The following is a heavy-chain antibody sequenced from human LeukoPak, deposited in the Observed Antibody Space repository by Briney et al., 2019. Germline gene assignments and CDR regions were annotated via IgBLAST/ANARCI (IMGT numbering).Heavy chain of an antibody. J-gene: IGHJ4*02. CDR3: AKVGVLAGSKYFDY. CDR2: ISWNSGSI. Sequence: GGSLRLSCAASGFTFDDYAMHWVRQAPGKGLEWVSGISWNSGSIGYADSVKGRFTISRDNAKNSLYLQMNSLRTEDTAVYYCAKVGVLAGSKYFDYWGQGTLVTVSS. CDR1: GFTFDDYA. D-gene: IGHD3-10*01. V-gene: IGHV3-9*01.